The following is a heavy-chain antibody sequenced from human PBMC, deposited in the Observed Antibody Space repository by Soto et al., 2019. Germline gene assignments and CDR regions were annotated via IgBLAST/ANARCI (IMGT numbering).Heavy chain of an antibody. J-gene: IGHJ5*02. V-gene: IGHV1-18*01. D-gene: IGHD5-12*01. CDR2: ISTYSGDT. Sequence: QVHLVQSGVEVKTPGASVKVSCQASGYTFFTYDISWVRQAPGRGLEWKGWISTYSGDTKYAQKFQGRVTMTTDTSTTTAYLALRSLTSDDTAAYYCARHHGPTTSENWFDHWGQGSLVTVSS. CDR3: ARHHGPTTSENWFDH. CDR1: GYTFFTYD.